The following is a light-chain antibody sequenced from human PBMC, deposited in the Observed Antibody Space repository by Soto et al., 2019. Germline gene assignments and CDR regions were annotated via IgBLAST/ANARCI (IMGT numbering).Light chain of an antibody. CDR1: QSVSNN. CDR2: GAS. J-gene: IGKJ1*01. Sequence: EIVLTQSPGTLSLSPGERATLSCRASQSVSNNYLAWYQQKPGQAPRLLIYGASTRATGIPDRFSGSGSGTEFILTISSLQSEDFAVYYCQEYNTWPWTFGQGTKVDIK. V-gene: IGKV3-15*01. CDR3: QEYNTWPWT.